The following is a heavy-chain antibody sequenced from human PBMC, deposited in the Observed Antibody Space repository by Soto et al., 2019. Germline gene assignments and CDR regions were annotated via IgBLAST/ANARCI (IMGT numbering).Heavy chain of an antibody. CDR1: GGSIISPDSY. V-gene: IGHV4-31*11. CDR3: GRDFERSAIAH. CDR2: IAYSGDT. D-gene: IGHD3-9*01. J-gene: IGHJ5*02. Sequence: SETLSLTCVVSGGSIISPDSYWFWIRTHPGKGLEWIGYIAYSGDTYYNPSLRSRVTISADTSDNKFSLTLKSVTAADTAVYFAGRDFERSAIAHWGQGTPVTVSS.